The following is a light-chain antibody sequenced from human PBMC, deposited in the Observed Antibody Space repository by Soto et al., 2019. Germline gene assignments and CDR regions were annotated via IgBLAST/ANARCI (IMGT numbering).Light chain of an antibody. J-gene: IGKJ1*01. V-gene: IGKV3-20*01. CDR3: QQYGSSPGT. CDR1: QSVSSSY. Sequence: EIVLTQSPGTLSLSPGERATLSCRASQSVSSSYLAWYQQKPGQAPRLLIYGASSRATGIPDRFSGSGSGTHFTLTLSRLEPEDFAVYYCQQYGSSPGTFGQGTKVEIK. CDR2: GAS.